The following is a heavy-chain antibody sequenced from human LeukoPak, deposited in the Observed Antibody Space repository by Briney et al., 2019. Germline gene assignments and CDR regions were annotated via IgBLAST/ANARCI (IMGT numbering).Heavy chain of an antibody. J-gene: IGHJ4*02. CDR2: INPRGDST. V-gene: IGHV1-46*01. D-gene: IGHD1-26*01. CDR1: GYMFTRYH. Sequence: ASVKVSCKASGYMFTRYHVHWVRQAPGQGLEWMGIINPRGDSTSFAQKFQGRVTMTRDTSTSTDYLELSGLRSDDTAVYYCARDSGDYSAADWGQGTLVTVSS. CDR3: ARDSGDYSAAD.